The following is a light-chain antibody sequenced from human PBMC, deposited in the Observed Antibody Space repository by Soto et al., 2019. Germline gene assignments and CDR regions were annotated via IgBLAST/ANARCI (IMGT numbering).Light chain of an antibody. V-gene: IGLV2-8*01. CDR2: EVV. CDR3: KSYAGSNNYV. Sequence: QSALRQPPSASGSPGQSVTISCTGTKNDVGLYDFVSWYQHHPGKAPRLIIYEVVQRPSGVPDRFSGSKSGNTASLTVSGLQAADEADYFCKSYAGSNNYVFGSGTKVTVL. J-gene: IGLJ1*01. CDR1: KNDVGLYDF.